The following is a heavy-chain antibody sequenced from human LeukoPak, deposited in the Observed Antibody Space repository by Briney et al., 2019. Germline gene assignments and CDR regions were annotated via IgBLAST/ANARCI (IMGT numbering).Heavy chain of an antibody. D-gene: IGHD6-13*01. CDR1: GFTVSSNY. V-gene: IGHV3-53*01. J-gene: IGHJ4*02. CDR3: ARDPTKQQLGIYFDY. CDR2: IYSGGST. Sequence: PGGSLRLSCAASGFTVSSNYMSWVRQAPGKGLEWVSVIYSGGSTYYADSVKGRFTISRDNSKNTLYLQMNSLRAEDTAVYYCARDPTKQQLGIYFDYWGQGTLVTVSS.